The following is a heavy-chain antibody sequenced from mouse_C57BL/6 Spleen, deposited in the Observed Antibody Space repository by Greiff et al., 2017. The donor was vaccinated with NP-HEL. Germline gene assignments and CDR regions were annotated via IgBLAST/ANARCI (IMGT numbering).Heavy chain of an antibody. Sequence: QVHLKQPGAELVKPGASVKLSCKASGYTFTSYWMHWVKQRPGQGLEWIGMIHPNSGSTNYNEKFKSKATLTVDKSSSTAYMQLSSLTSEDSAVYYCARYDGYYDDWGQGTTLTVSS. D-gene: IGHD2-3*01. CDR1: GYTFTSYW. CDR2: IHPNSGST. V-gene: IGHV1-64*01. J-gene: IGHJ2*01. CDR3: ARYDGYYDD.